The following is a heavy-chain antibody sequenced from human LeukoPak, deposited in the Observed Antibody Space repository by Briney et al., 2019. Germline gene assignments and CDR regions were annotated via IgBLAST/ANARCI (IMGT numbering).Heavy chain of an antibody. J-gene: IGHJ4*02. D-gene: IGHD3-3*01. Sequence: GGSLRLSCAASGFTVSSNYMSWVRQAPGKGLEWVSSISSSSTYIYYVDSVKGRFTISRDDAKNSLYLQMNSLRPEDTALYYCARDWSGDDYWGQGTLVTVSS. CDR1: GFTVSSNY. V-gene: IGHV3-21*01. CDR3: ARDWSGDDY. CDR2: ISSSSTYI.